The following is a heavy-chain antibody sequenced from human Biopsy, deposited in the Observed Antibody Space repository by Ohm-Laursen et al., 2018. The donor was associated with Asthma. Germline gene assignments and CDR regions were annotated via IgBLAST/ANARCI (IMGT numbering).Heavy chain of an antibody. CDR2: ISYDGSSI. J-gene: IGHJ4*02. V-gene: IGHV3-30-3*01. CDR1: RFTYE. D-gene: IGHD6-19*01. Sequence: SLRLSCSATRFTYEMHWVRQAPGKGLEWVAVISYDGSSIYYADSVKGRFTISRDNSKNTLSLQMNSLTAEDTAVYYCAREGVAGTHIEDWGQGTLVTVSS. CDR3: AREGVAGTHIED.